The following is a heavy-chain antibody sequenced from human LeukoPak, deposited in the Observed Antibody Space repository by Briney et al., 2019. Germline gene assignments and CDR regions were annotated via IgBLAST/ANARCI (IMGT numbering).Heavy chain of an antibody. CDR1: GGSISSRSHY. V-gene: IGHV4-39*01. CDR2: IYYSGNT. CDR3: ARVAVVTWGYYFDY. Sequence: SETLSLTCTVSGGSISSRSHYWAWVRQPPGKGLEWIGSIYYSGNTYYNPSLKSRVTISVDSSKNQFSLKLYSVTAADTSVFYCARVAVVTWGYYFDYWGQGSLFTVSS. D-gene: IGHD2-21*02. J-gene: IGHJ4*02.